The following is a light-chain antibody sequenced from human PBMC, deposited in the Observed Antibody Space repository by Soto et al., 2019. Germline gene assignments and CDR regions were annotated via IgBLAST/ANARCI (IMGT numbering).Light chain of an antibody. CDR1: SSDIGLNNY. CDR2: AVT. Sequence: QSAPPPPASVSGSPGPSITISCTGTSSDIGLNNYVSWYQQHPVKAPARIIYAVTYRPSGVSSRFSGSKSGDTASLSISGLRTEDEADYYGTSHSESRPVVFGGGTQLPVL. J-gene: IGLJ2*01. V-gene: IGLV2-14*03. CDR3: TSHSESRPVV.